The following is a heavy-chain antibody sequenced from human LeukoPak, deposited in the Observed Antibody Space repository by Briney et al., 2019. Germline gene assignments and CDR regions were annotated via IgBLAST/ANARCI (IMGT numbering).Heavy chain of an antibody. Sequence: GASVKVSCKASGFTFTSSAMQWVRQARGQRLEWIGWIVVGSGNTNYAQKFQERVAITRDMSTSTTYMELSSLRSEDTAVYYCGADLTMVRGVPRWFDPWGQGTPVTVSS. V-gene: IGHV1-58*02. CDR2: IVVGSGNT. J-gene: IGHJ5*02. CDR3: GADLTMVRGVPRWFDP. D-gene: IGHD3-10*01. CDR1: GFTFTSSA.